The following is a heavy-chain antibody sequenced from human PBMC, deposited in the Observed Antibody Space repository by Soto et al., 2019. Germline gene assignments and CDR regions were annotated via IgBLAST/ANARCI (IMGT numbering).Heavy chain of an antibody. CDR3: ARTARLLDY. CDR2: IGVSGSSI. V-gene: IGHV3-11*01. CDR1: VFTFSDHY. Sequence: GGSLRLSCSASVFTFSDHYMSWIRQAPGEGLEWVSYIGVSGSSISYADSVKGRFTISRDNAKNSLYLQMNSLRAEDTAVYYCARTARLLDYWGQGT. J-gene: IGHJ4*02.